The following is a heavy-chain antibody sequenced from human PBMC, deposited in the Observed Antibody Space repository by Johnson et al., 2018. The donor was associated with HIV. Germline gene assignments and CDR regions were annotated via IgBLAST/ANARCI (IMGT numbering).Heavy chain of an antibody. CDR2: IRYDGSNK. CDR3: ATFQLGAEGDAFDI. Sequence: VQLVESGGGVVQPGRSLRLSCAASGFTFSSYSMHWVRQAPGKGLEWVAVIRYDGSNKYYADSVKGRFTISRDNSKNTLYLQMNSLRAEDTAVYYCATFQLGAEGDAFDIWGQGTMVTVSS. V-gene: IGHV3-33*08. CDR1: GFTFSSYS. D-gene: IGHD3-16*01. J-gene: IGHJ3*02.